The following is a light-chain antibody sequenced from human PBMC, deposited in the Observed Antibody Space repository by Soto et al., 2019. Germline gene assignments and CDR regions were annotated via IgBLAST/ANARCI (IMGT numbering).Light chain of an antibody. Sequence: EIVLTQAPVTLSLSPGEGATLSCKASQNINTNLGWYQQKPGQAPRLLIYDASLRATGIPARFTGSGSGTDFTLTINSLGPEDFAVYYCQQRGNWPRTWAFGQGTKVEVK. CDR3: QQRGNWPRTWA. J-gene: IGKJ1*01. CDR2: DAS. CDR1: QNINTN. V-gene: IGKV3-11*01.